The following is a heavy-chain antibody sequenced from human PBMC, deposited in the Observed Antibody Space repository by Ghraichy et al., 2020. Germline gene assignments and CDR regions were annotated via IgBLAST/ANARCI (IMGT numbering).Heavy chain of an antibody. CDR1: GGSISSSSYY. CDR3: AGGNDPRYYDFLTCFDY. J-gene: IGHJ4*02. CDR2: IYYSGST. D-gene: IGHD3-9*01. Sequence: SETLSLTCTVSGGSISSSSYYWGWIRQPPGKGLEWIGSIYYSGSTYYNPSLKSRVTISVDTSKKQFSLKLSSVTAADTAVYYCAGGNDPRYYDFLTCFDYWRQRTLVTVSS. V-gene: IGHV4-39*01.